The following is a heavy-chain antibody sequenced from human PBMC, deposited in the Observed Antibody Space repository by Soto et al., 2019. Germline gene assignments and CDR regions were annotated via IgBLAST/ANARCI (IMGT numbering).Heavy chain of an antibody. V-gene: IGHV4-31*03. Sequence: QVHLQESGPGLVRPSQTLSLTCTVSGDSMATGGHYYNWIRQVPGKGLEWIGYVYYSGATHYTPSLRARATISRDTSKNQVSLRLISVTAADTALYYCARDKDLQPTVWGFWGQGILVTVSS. D-gene: IGHD3-16*01. CDR3: ARDKDLQPTVWGF. J-gene: IGHJ4*02. CDR2: VYYSGAT. CDR1: GDSMATGGHY.